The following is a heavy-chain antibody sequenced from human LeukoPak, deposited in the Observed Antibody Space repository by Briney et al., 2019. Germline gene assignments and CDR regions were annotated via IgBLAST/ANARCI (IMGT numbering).Heavy chain of an antibody. CDR3: ARWNGRYYYMDV. Sequence: PSETLSLTCAVYGGSFSGYYWSWIRQPPGKGLEWIGYLYYSGSTNYNPSLKSRVTISVDTSKNQFSLKLSSVTAADTAVYYCARWNGRYYYMDVWGQGTTVTVSS. CDR1: GGSFSGYY. J-gene: IGHJ6*03. V-gene: IGHV4-59*01. CDR2: LYYSGST. D-gene: IGHD1-1*01.